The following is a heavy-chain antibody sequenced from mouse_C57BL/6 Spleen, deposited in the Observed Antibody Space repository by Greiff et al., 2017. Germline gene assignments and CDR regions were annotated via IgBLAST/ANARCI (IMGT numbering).Heavy chain of an antibody. CDR1: GYTFTDYY. CDR2: IYPGSGNT. V-gene: IGHV1-76*01. CDR3: LYYYGS. Sequence: VQLQESGAELVRPGASVKLSCKASGYTFTDYYINWVKQRPGQGLEWIARIYPGSGNTYYNEKFKGKATLTADKSSSTAYMQLSSLTSEDSAVYFCLYYYGSWGQGTLVTVSA. D-gene: IGHD1-1*01. J-gene: IGHJ3*01.